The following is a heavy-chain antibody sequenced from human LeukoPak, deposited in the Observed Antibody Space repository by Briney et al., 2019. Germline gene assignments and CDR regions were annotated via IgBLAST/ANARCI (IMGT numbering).Heavy chain of an antibody. CDR2: ISSSSSTI. D-gene: IGHD3-3*01. V-gene: IGHV3-48*01. CDR3: ARSDYDFWSGPYNWFDP. Sequence: GGSLRLSCAASGFTFSSYSMNWVRQAPGKGLEWVSYISSSSSTIYYADSVKGRFTISRDNAKNSLYLQMNSLRAEDTAVYYCARSDYDFWSGPYNWFDPWGQGTLVTVSS. J-gene: IGHJ5*02. CDR1: GFTFSSYS.